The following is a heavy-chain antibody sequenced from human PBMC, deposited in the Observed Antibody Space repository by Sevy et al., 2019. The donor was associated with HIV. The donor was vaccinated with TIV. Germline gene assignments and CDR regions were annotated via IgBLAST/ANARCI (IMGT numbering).Heavy chain of an antibody. CDR1: GGTISSSSYR. D-gene: IGHD3-10*01. CDR2: IYQTGAA. CDR3: ARWYGNNFDY. J-gene: IGHJ4*02. Sequence: SETLSLTCTVSGGTISSSSYRWGWIRQPPGKGLEWVGSIYQTGAADDNPSLKRRVTMSVDTSKNQFSLQVGSVTAADTAVYYCARWYGNNFDYWGQGALVTVSS. V-gene: IGHV4-39*01.